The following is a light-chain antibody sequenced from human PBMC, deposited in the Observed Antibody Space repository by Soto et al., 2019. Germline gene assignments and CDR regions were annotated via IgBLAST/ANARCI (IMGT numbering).Light chain of an antibody. CDR2: WAS. CDR1: QSVLFSSNNQNY. V-gene: IGKV4-1*01. Sequence: DIVMTQSPDSLAVSLGERATINCKSSQSVLFSSNNQNYLAWYQQKPGQPPKLLIDWASTRESGVPDRFSGSGSGTDFTLTISSLQAEDVAVYYCQQYYTTPPWTFGQGTKVEIK. J-gene: IGKJ1*01. CDR3: QQYYTTPPWT.